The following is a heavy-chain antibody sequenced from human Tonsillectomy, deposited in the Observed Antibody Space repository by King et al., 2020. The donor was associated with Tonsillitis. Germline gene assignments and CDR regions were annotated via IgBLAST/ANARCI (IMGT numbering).Heavy chain of an antibody. J-gene: IGHJ3*02. CDR3: ARDAXWXXPAXDAFDI. V-gene: IGHV1-18*04. CDR2: ISTYNGNT. CDR1: GYTFTSYG. Sequence: VQLVESGVEVKKPGASVKVSCKASGYTFTSYGISWVRQAPGQXLEWXGWISTYNGNTNYAQKFQGRVTMXTDTSTSTAXXDLRSLRSDDSPVYYCARDAXWXXPAXDAFDIWXXXXMVTVXS.